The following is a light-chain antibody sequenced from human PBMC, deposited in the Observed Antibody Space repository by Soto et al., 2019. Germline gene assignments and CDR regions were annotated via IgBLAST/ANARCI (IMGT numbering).Light chain of an antibody. CDR2: AAS. Sequence: AMRMTQSPSSLSASTGDRVTITCRASQGISSYLAWYQQKPGEAPKLLIYAASTLQSGVPSRFSGSGSGTDFTLTISCLQSEDFATYYCQQYYSYPPITFGQGTRLEIK. CDR3: QQYYSYPPIT. CDR1: QGISSY. J-gene: IGKJ5*01. V-gene: IGKV1-8*01.